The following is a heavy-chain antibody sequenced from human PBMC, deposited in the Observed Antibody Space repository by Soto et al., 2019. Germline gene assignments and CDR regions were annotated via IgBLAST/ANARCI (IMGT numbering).Heavy chain of an antibody. Sequence: QVQLVQSGAEVKNPGASVKVSCKASGYTFTRYGIGWARQAPGQGLEWMGWINTYNGITNYAQNVQGRVTLTTDTPTSTAYMELRCLRSNNTSIYYCAMVDVSVTPSPQYVWGQGTTVIVSS. V-gene: IGHV1-18*01. CDR1: GYTFTRYG. J-gene: IGHJ6*02. D-gene: IGHD2-8*01. CDR2: INTYNGIT. CDR3: AMVDVSVTPSPQYV.